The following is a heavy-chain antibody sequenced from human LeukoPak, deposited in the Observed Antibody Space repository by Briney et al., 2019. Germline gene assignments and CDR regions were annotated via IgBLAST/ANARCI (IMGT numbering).Heavy chain of an antibody. CDR3: ARPVAGTSAWFDP. CDR2: IYPGDSDT. V-gene: IGHV5-51*01. J-gene: IGHJ5*02. D-gene: IGHD6-19*01. CDR1: GYSFTSYW. Sequence: HGESLKISCKGSGYSFTSYWIGWVRQMPGKGLEWMGIIYPGDSDTRYSPSFQGQVTISADKSISTAYPQWSSLKASDTAMYYCARPVAGTSAWFDPWGQGTLVTVSS.